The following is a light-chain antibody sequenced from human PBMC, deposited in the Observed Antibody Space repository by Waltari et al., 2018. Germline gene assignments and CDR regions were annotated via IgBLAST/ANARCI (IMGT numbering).Light chain of an antibody. CDR2: DAS. CDR1: QSVRKT. J-gene: IGKJ1*01. Sequence: EIVLTQSPGTLSLSPGERATLPCRASQSVRKTLAWYQQKPGQAPRLLIYDASSRDTGIPDRFSGSGSGTDFSLTISRLEPEDLAVYYCQKYGTLPATFGQGTKVEIK. V-gene: IGKV3-20*01. CDR3: QKYGTLPAT.